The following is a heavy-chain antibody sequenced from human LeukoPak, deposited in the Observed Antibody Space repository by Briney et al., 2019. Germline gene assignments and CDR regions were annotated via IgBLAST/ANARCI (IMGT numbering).Heavy chain of an antibody. V-gene: IGHV4-34*01. CDR3: ARLMVINGFFDY. CDR1: GGSFSGYY. J-gene: IGHJ4*02. D-gene: IGHD3-22*01. Sequence: SETLSLTCAVYGGSFSGYYWSWIRRPPGKGLEWIGEINHSGSTNYNPSLKSRVTISVDTSKNQFSLKLSSVTAADTAVYYCARLMVINGFFDYWGQGTLVTVSS. CDR2: INHSGST.